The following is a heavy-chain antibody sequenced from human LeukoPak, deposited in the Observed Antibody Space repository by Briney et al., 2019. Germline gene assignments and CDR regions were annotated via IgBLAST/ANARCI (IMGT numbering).Heavy chain of an antibody. CDR3: VKGGWLDY. J-gene: IGHJ4*02. V-gene: IGHV3-48*03. D-gene: IGHD1-26*01. CDR2: ISSSGSTI. Sequence: GGSLRLSCAASGFTFSSYEMNWVRQAPGKGLEWVSYISSSGSTIYYADSVKGRFTISRDNSKNTLYLQMNSLRVEDTAVYYCVKGGWLDYWGQGTLVTVSS. CDR1: GFTFSSYE.